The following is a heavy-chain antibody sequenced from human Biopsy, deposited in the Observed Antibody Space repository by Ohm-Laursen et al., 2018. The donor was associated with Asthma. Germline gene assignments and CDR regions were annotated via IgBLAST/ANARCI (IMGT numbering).Heavy chain of an antibody. V-gene: IGHV1-69*13. Sequence: GASVKVSCNSSGGTLNNYAINWVRQAPGQGLEWMGGISPIFGSIKYAQKFRDRVTISADVFRNTVHLELSSLRSEDTAVLYCAKARCYYFYCDMEVWGQGTTVTVSS. CDR2: ISPIFGSI. D-gene: IGHD3-3*01. J-gene: IGHJ6*02. CDR3: AKARCYYFYCDMEV. CDR1: GGTLNNYA.